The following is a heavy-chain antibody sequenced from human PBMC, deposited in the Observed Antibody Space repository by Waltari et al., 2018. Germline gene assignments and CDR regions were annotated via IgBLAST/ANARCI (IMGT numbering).Heavy chain of an antibody. Sequence: QVQLMESGPGLVRPSETLSLTCYVSGGSITSDYWSWVRQPPGKGLEWVEYIDHSGTTNYNPSLRSRVSISVDTSKTQFSLKLNYVTAADPAGYYCARGHSTGWYLSHWGRGALVTVSS. D-gene: IGHD6-19*01. CDR2: IDHSGTT. J-gene: IGHJ1*01. CDR3: ARGHSTGWYLSH. V-gene: IGHV4-59*01. CDR1: GGSITSDY.